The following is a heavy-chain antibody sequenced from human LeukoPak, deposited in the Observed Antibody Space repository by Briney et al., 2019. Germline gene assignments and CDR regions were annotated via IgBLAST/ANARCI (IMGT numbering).Heavy chain of an antibody. J-gene: IGHJ3*02. CDR3: ARERQGRDILTGYDAFDI. V-gene: IGHV3-48*03. Sequence: GGSLRLSCAASGFTFSSCEMNWVRQAPGKGLEWVSYISSSGSTIYYADSVKGRFTISRDNAKNSLYLQMNSLRAEDTAVYYCARERQGRDILTGYDAFDIWGQGTMVTVSS. D-gene: IGHD3-9*01. CDR1: GFTFSSCE. CDR2: ISSSGSTI.